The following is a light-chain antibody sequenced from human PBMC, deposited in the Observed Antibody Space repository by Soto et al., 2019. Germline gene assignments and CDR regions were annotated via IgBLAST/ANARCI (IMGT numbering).Light chain of an antibody. CDR1: RSLSSSY. V-gene: IGKV3-20*01. CDR2: AAS. CDR3: QQQCT. J-gene: IGKJ2*02. Sequence: EIVLTQSPGTLSLSPGERATLSCRASRSLSSSYVVWYQQKPGQAPRLLIYAASRSATGIPDRFSGSGSATEYTLTISRLEPEDFAVYYCQQQCTFGQGTKLEIK.